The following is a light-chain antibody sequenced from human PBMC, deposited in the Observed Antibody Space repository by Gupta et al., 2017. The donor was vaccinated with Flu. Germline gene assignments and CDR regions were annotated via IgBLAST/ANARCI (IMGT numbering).Light chain of an antibody. CDR2: GAS. CDR3: QQYNNWPPPT. CDR1: QSVSSN. V-gene: IGKV3-15*01. J-gene: IGKJ1*01. Sequence: ATLSVSPGERATLSCRASQSVSSNLAWYQQKPGQAPRLLIYGASTRGTGIPARFSGSGSGTEFTLTISSRQSEDFAVYYCQQYNNWPPPTFGQGTKVEIK.